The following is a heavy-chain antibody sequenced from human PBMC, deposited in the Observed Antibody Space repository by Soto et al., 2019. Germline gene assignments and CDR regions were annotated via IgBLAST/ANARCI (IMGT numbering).Heavy chain of an antibody. CDR2: IYPGYSDT. Sequence: PXASLKLSWKCFGKTFTNYWIGLVLQMPGKGPEWMGIIYPGYSDTKYNPSFQGQVTISADKSITTTYLQWSSLKASDTAIYYCAASIFYYVMDVWGRGTTVTVPS. CDR3: AASIFYYVMDV. V-gene: IGHV5-51*01. J-gene: IGHJ6*02. CDR1: GKTFTNYW.